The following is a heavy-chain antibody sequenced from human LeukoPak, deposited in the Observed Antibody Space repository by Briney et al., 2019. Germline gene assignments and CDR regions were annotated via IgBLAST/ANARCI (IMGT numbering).Heavy chain of an antibody. CDR1: GYTFTDYY. Sequence: ASVKVSCKASGYTFTDYYMHWVRQAPGQGLEWMGWINPNSGGTNYAQKFQGRVTMTRDTSISTAYMELSRLRSDDTAVYYCARDRHVVVTAIHLYYFDYWGQGTLVTVSS. V-gene: IGHV1-2*02. CDR2: INPNSGGT. D-gene: IGHD2-21*02. CDR3: ARDRHVVVTAIHLYYFDY. J-gene: IGHJ4*02.